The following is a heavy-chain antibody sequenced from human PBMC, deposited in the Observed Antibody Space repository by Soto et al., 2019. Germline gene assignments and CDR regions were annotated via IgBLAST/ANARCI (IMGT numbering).Heavy chain of an antibody. J-gene: IGHJ4*02. D-gene: IGHD4-17*01. CDR1: GYSFTSYW. CDR2: IDPSDSYT. Sequence: LKISCKGSGYSFTSYWISWVRQMPGKGLEWMGRIDPSDSYTNYSPSFQGHVTISADKSISTAYLQWSSLKASDTAMYYCATSHDYGDYYFDYWGQGTLVTVSS. CDR3: ATSHDYGDYYFDY. V-gene: IGHV5-10-1*01.